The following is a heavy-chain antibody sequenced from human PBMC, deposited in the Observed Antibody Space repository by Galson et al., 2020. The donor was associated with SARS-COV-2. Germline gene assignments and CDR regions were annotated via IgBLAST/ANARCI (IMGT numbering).Heavy chain of an antibody. J-gene: IGHJ6*03. V-gene: IGHV3-20*01. CDR3: ARDLGLSGYDYYYYYMDV. Sequence: GGSLRLSCAASGFTFDDYGMSWVRQAPGKGLEWVSGINWNGGSTGYADSVKGRFTISRDNAKNSLYLQMNSLRAEDTALYHCARDLGLSGYDYYYYYMDVWGKGTTVTVSS. CDR1: GFTFDDYG. CDR2: INWNGGST. D-gene: IGHD5-12*01.